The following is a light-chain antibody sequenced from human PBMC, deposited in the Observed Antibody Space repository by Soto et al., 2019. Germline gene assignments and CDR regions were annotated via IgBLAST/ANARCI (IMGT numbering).Light chain of an antibody. CDR2: KAS. CDR1: QSISSW. J-gene: IGKJ1*01. CDR3: QQYNDNGT. Sequence: DIQMTQSPSTLSASVGDRVTITCRASQSISSWLAWYQQKPGTAPKLLIYKASTLQSGVPSRFSGSGSGTECTLTISSLQPDDSATFYRQQYNDNGTFGQGTKVEIK. V-gene: IGKV1-5*03.